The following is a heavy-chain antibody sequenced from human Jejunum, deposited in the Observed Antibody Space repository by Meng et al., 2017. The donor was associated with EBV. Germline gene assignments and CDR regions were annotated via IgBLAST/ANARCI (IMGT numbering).Heavy chain of an antibody. CDR2: INSNPGNP. CDR3: MRGSGAGRRDWFDP. D-gene: IGHD1-26*01. J-gene: IGHJ5*02. Sequence: LQPGQVRPQETSPGPHVMVASTASGYTVTSHGINWVRQAAREGLEYMGWINSNPGNPGYAKRFPIRVNITRDHSISTANMKLTMVKSADTAAYNCMRGSGAGRRDWFDPWGQGTLVTVSS. V-gene: IGHV1-8*01. CDR1: GYTVTSHG.